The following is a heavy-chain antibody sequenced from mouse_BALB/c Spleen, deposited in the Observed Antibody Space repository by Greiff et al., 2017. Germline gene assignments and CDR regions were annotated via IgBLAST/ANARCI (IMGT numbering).Heavy chain of an antibody. CDR3: ARQKYGNYYYFDY. CDR1: GFTFSSYG. J-gene: IGHJ2*01. D-gene: IGHD2-10*02. CDR2: ISSGGSYT. V-gene: IGHV5-6*01. Sequence: EVMLVESGGDLVKPGGSLKLSCAASGFTFSSYGMSWVRQTPDKRLEWVATISSGGSYTYYPDSVKGRFTISRDNAKNTLYLQMSSLKSEDTAMYYCARQKYGNYYYFDYWGQGTTLTVSS.